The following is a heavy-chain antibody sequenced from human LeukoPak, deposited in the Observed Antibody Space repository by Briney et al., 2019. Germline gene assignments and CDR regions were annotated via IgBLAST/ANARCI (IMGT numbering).Heavy chain of an antibody. CDR3: AGGATPGVF. D-gene: IGHD3-10*01. CDR2: INQSGTT. V-gene: IGHV4-34*01. Sequence: NPSETLLLTCSIYGGPFSDYYWNWIRQPPGKGLEWIGEINQSGTTNYNPSLKSRLTISLDTSKNHFSLKLTSATAADTALYYCAGGATPGVFWGQGILVTVSA. J-gene: IGHJ4*02. CDR1: GGPFSDYY.